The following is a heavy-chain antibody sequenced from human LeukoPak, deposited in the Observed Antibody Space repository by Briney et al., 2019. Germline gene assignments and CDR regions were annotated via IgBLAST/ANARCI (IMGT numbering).Heavy chain of an antibody. CDR3: ARGIATITQDSFDV. CDR2: IHSSGST. J-gene: IGHJ3*01. D-gene: IGHD1-26*01. CDR1: GGSISNYY. Sequence: SETLSLTCTVSGGSISNYYWSWIRQSAGKGLEWIGRIHSSGSTNFNPSLRSRVTMSADTSKHQFSLWLTSVTAADTALYYCARGIATITQDSFDVWGLGTMVAVSS. V-gene: IGHV4-4*07.